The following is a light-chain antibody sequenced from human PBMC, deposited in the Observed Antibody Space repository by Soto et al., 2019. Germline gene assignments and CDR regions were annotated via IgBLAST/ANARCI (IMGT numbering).Light chain of an antibody. CDR2: DAS. Sequence: AIQLTKSQSSLSASVGDRVTITCRASQGISSALAWYQQKPGKAPKLLIYDASSLESGVPSRFSGSGSGTDFTLTISSLQPEDFATYYCQQFNNYPQTFGQGTKVDIK. V-gene: IGKV1D-13*01. CDR3: QQFNNYPQT. CDR1: QGISSA. J-gene: IGKJ1*01.